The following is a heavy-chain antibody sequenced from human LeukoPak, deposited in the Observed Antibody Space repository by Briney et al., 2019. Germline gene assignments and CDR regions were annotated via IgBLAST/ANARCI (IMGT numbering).Heavy chain of an antibody. J-gene: IGHJ3*01. D-gene: IGHD2-2*01. CDR3: ARGGYCWSTLCYVFNAFDV. Sequence: GGSLRLSCGASGFTFSSHEMNWVRRAPGEGLEWVSYISGSGSSIYYADSVKGRFTISRDNAKKSLYLQLNSVRAEDTAAYYCARGGYCWSTLCYVFNAFDVWGQGTMVTVSS. V-gene: IGHV3-48*03. CDR2: ISGSGSSI. CDR1: GFTFSSHE.